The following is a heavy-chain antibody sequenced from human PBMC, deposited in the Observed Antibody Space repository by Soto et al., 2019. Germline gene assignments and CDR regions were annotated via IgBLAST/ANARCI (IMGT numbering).Heavy chain of an antibody. CDR3: AKDPGCSGGSCFVDY. J-gene: IGHJ4*02. CDR2: ISGSGGST. Sequence: GGSLRLSCAASGFTFSSYAMSWVRQAPGRGLEWVSAISGSGGSTNYADSVKGRFTTSRDNSKNTLYLQMNSLRAEDTAVYYCAKDPGCSGGSCFVDYWGQGTLVTVSS. D-gene: IGHD2-15*01. CDR1: GFTFSSYA. V-gene: IGHV3-23*01.